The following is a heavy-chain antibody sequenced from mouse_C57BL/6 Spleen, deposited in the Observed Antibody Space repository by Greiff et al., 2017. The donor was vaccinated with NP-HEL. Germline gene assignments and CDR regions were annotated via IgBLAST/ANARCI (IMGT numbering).Heavy chain of an antibody. D-gene: IGHD3-2*02. J-gene: IGHJ2*01. CDR3: ARDSSGPYFDY. Sequence: DVHLVESGPGLVKPSPSLSLTCSVTGYSITSGYYWNWIRQFPGNNLEWMGYIRYDGSNNYNPTLKNRISITRDTSKNQFFLKLNSVTTEDTSTYYCARDSSGPYFDYWGQGTTLTVSS. CDR2: IRYDGSN. V-gene: IGHV3-6*01. CDR1: GYSITSGYY.